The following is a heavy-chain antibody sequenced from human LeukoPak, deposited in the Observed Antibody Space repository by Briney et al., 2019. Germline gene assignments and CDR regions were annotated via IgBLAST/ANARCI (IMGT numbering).Heavy chain of an antibody. CDR2: IYYSGST. CDR3: AGHHPRNTVDF. D-gene: IGHD2/OR15-2a*01. CDR1: GGSISSYY. Sequence: NTSETLSLTCTVSGGSISSYYWSWIRQPPGKGLEWIGYIYYSGSTNYNPSLKSRVTISVDTSKNQFSLKLSSVTAADTAAYYCAGHHPRNTVDFWGQGTLVTVSS. V-gene: IGHV4-59*08. J-gene: IGHJ4*02.